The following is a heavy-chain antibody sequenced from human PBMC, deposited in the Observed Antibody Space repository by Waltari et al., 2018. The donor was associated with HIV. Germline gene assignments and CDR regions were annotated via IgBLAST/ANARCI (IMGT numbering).Heavy chain of an antibody. CDR2: IRGIGGQI. Sequence: EVQLVESGGGVVQPGMSLRLSCVGTGFNFADYDMYWVGQVPGKGLEWVAGIRGIGGQIAYADSVKARFTMSRDNAKKSLFLEMNSLRREDTAFYQCAGRKSIIVVAGGNDDFEIWGQGTKVTVSS. V-gene: IGHV3-9*01. CDR1: GFNFADYD. J-gene: IGHJ3*02. D-gene: IGHD3-22*01. CDR3: AGRKSIIVVAGGNDDFEI.